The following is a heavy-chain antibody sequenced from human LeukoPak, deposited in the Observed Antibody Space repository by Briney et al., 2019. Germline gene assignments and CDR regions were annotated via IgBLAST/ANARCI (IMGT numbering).Heavy chain of an antibody. D-gene: IGHD6-19*01. V-gene: IGHV4-59*01. Sequence: SATLSLTCTVSGGSISSYYWSWLRQPPGKGLEWIGYIYYSGSTNYNPSLKSRVTISVDTSKNQFSLKLSSVTAADTAVYYCARDLYSSGWYSMDVWGQGTTVTVSS. CDR3: ARDLYSSGWYSMDV. CDR1: GGSISSYY. CDR2: IYYSGST. J-gene: IGHJ6*02.